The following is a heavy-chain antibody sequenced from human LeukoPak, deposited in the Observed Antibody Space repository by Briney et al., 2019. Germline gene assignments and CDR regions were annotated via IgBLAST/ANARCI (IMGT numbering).Heavy chain of an antibody. CDR2: IHTSGST. D-gene: IGHD2-8*01. CDR3: ARRNGRDDY. V-gene: IGHV4-4*09. J-gene: IGHJ4*02. CDR1: GGSISSYQ. Sequence: SETLSLTCTVFGGSISSYQWSWIRQAPGKGLEWIGYIHTSGSTIYSPSLKSRVTMSIDTSENRFSLKLSSVTAADTAVYYCARRNGRDDYWGQGTLVTVSS.